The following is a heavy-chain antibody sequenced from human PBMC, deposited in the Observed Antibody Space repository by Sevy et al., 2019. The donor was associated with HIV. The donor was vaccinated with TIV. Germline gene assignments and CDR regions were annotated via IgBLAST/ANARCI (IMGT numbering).Heavy chain of an antibody. D-gene: IGHD3-22*01. CDR2: IYHSGST. CDR1: GYSISSGYY. Sequence: SETLSLTCTVSGYSISSGYYWGWIRQPPGKGLEWIGSIYHSGSTYYNPSLKSRVTISVETSKNQFSLKLSSVTAADTAVYYCARDRFQITMIVVGGYAFDIWGQGTMVTVSS. J-gene: IGHJ3*02. CDR3: ARDRFQITMIVVGGYAFDI. V-gene: IGHV4-38-2*02.